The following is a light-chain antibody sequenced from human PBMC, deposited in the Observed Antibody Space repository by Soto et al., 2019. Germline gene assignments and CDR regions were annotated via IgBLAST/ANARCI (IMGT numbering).Light chain of an antibody. CDR1: RTVTSSC. CDR2: DAS. J-gene: IGKJ1*01. Sequence: ELVLPLSPGTMSLSLVARVTLSCKASRTVTSSCLAWYQQKPGRAPRLLIYDASNWPTDIPARFSGSGSGTDFTLTISSLEPEDFSSYYCQQCSNCPLTFGQGTKVDIK. CDR3: QQCSNCPLT. V-gene: IGKV3-11*01.